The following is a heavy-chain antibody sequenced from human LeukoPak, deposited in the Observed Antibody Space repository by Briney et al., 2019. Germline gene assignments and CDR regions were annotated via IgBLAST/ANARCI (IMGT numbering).Heavy chain of an antibody. D-gene: IGHD2-8*01. CDR2: IIPIFGTA. V-gene: IGHV1-69*13. Sequence: ASVTVSCKASGGTFSSYAISWVRQAPGQGLEWMGGIIPIFGTANYAQKFQGRVTITADESTSTAYMELSSLRSEDTAVYYCARGGVGYCTNGVCYGHYYYYYMDVWGKGTTVTVSS. CDR3: ARGGVGYCTNGVCYGHYYYYYMDV. CDR1: GGTFSSYA. J-gene: IGHJ6*03.